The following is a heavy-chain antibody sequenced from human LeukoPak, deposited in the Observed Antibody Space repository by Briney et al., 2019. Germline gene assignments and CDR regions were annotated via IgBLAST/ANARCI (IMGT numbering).Heavy chain of an antibody. D-gene: IGHD3-22*01. CDR3: VTDGGPNYYDTFDY. V-gene: IGHV3-30-3*01. Sequence: GGSLRLSCAASGFTFSSYAMHWVRQAPGKGLEWVAVISYDGSNKYYADSVKGRLTISRDNSMNTLYLQMNSLRAEDTAVYYCVTDGGPNYYDTFDYWGQGTLVTVSS. CDR1: GFTFSSYA. CDR2: ISYDGSNK. J-gene: IGHJ4*02.